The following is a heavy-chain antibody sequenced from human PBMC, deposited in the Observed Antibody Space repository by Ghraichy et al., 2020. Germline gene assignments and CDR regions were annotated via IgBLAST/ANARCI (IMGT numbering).Heavy chain of an antibody. J-gene: IGHJ6*02. D-gene: IGHD3-10*01. CDR1: GGSISSYY. CDR3: ARQGGSGSYYPEYGMDV. Sequence: SETLSLTCTVSGGSISSYYWSWIRQPPGKGLEWIGYIYYSGSTNYNPSLKSRVTISVDTSKNQFSLKLSSVTAADTAVYYCARQGGSGSYYPEYGMDVWGQGTTVTVSS. CDR2: IYYSGST. V-gene: IGHV4-59*01.